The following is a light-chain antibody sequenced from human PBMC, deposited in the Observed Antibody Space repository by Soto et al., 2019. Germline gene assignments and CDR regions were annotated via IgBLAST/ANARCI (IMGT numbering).Light chain of an antibody. Sequence: EIVLTQSPGTLSLSPGERATLSCRASQSVSGSYLAWYQQKPGQAPRLLIYGASSRATGIPDRFSGSGSGTDFTITISRLEPEDFAVYYCQQYDSSRLTFGGGTKVEIK. J-gene: IGKJ4*01. CDR3: QQYDSSRLT. V-gene: IGKV3-20*01. CDR1: QSVSGSY. CDR2: GAS.